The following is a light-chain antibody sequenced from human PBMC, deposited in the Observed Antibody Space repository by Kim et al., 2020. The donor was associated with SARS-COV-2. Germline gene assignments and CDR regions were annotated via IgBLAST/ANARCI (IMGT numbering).Light chain of an antibody. CDR1: QSISYNF. J-gene: IGKJ2*01. Sequence: LSPGERATLSCRASQSISYNFVAWYQQKPGQAPRLLIYGAFNRASGIPGRFSGSGSGTDFTLTISRLEPEDFAVYYCQQYATSPRTFGQGTKLEI. V-gene: IGKV3-20*01. CDR3: QQYATSPRT. CDR2: GAF.